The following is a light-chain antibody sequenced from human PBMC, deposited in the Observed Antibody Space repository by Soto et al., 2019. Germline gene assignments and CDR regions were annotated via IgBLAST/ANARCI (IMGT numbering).Light chain of an antibody. J-gene: IGKJ1*01. CDR1: QSVSSN. Sequence: ELLMTQSPSTLSVPQGERATLSCRASQSVSSNLAWYQQKPGQAPRLLIYGASTRATGIPARFSGSGSGTEFTLTISSLQAEDFATYYCQQYASYSWTFGQGTKVDIK. V-gene: IGKV3-15*01. CDR3: QQYASYSWT. CDR2: GAS.